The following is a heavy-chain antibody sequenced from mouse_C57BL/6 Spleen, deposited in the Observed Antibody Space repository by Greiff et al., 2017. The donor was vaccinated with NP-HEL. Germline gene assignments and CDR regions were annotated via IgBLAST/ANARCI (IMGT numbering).Heavy chain of an antibody. D-gene: IGHD4-1*01. CDR3: ARYITGTGDS. CDR1: GFTFTDYY. J-gene: IGHJ2*01. V-gene: IGHV7-3*01. CDR2: IRNKANGYTT. Sequence: EVMLVESGGGLVQPGGSLSLSCAASGFTFTDYYMSWVRQPPGKALEWLGFIRNKANGYTTEYSASVKGRFTISRDNSQSILYLLMHALRAEDRATFYCARYITGTGDSWGQVTTLTVSS.